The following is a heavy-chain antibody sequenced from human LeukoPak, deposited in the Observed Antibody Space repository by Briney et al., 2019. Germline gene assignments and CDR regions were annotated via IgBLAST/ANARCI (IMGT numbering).Heavy chain of an antibody. CDR2: VEYNGRT. Sequence: PSQTLSLTCGVSGGSISTAFYSWNWIRQPPGKGLEWIGRVEYNGRTEYSPSLKSRVTISVDRSKSQFSLRLSSVTAADTAVYYCAGAREFSSSSGRAYYFDFWGQGTLVTVSS. J-gene: IGHJ4*02. D-gene: IGHD6-6*01. CDR3: AGAREFSSSSGRAYYFDF. V-gene: IGHV4-30-2*01. CDR1: GGSISTAFYS.